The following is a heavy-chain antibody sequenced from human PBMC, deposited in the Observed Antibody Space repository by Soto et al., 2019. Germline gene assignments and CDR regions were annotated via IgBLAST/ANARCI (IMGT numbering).Heavy chain of an antibody. CDR3: ARAMTTYYYDSSGYSDFDY. D-gene: IGHD3-22*01. CDR2: MNPNSGNT. J-gene: IGHJ4*02. V-gene: IGHV1-8*01. Sequence: QVQLVQSGAEVKKPGASVKVSCKASGYTFTSYDINWVRQATGQGLEWMGWMNPNSGNTGYAQKFQGRVTMTRNTSTSTAYMELSSLRSEDTAVYYCARAMTTYYYDSSGYSDFDYWGQGTLVTVSS. CDR1: GYTFTSYD.